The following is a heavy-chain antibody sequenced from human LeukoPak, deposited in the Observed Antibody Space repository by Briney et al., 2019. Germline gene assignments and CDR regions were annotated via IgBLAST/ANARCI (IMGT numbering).Heavy chain of an antibody. CDR2: INWNGGST. V-gene: IGHV3-20*04. D-gene: IGHD3-16*02. CDR3: ARGSFLITFGGLIV. CDR1: GFTFDDYG. Sequence: PGGSLRLSCAASGFTFDDYGMSWVRQAPGKGLEWVSGINWNGGSTGYADSVKGRFTISRDNSKNTLYFQMNSLRAEDTAVYYCARGSFLITFGGLIVWGQGTLVTVSS. J-gene: IGHJ4*02.